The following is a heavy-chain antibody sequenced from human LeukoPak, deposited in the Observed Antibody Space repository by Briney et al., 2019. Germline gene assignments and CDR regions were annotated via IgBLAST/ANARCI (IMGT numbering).Heavy chain of an antibody. Sequence: SETLSLTCTVSGASISGSGYYWSWIRQPPGKGLEWIGEINHSGSTNYNPSLKSRVTISVDTSKNQFSLKLSSVTAADTAVYYCARGAIREVGASNYFDYWGQGTLVTVSS. CDR3: ARGAIREVGASNYFDY. J-gene: IGHJ4*02. CDR1: GASISGSGYY. D-gene: IGHD1-26*01. CDR2: INHSGST. V-gene: IGHV4-34*01.